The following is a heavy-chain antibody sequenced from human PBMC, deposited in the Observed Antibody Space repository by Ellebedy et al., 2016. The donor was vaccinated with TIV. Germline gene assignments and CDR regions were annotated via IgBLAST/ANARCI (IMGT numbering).Heavy chain of an antibody. V-gene: IGHV4-59*04. J-gene: IGHJ6*02. D-gene: IGHD3-22*01. CDR2: IYYSGST. CDR3: ARLPRGESGYPPYYYYGMDV. CDR1: GGSISSYY. Sequence: SETLSLXCTVSGGSISSYYWSWIRQPPGKGLEWIGYIYYSGSTYYNPSLKSRVTISVDTSKNQFSLKLSSVTAADTAVYYCARLPRGESGYPPYYYYGMDVWGQGTTVTVSS.